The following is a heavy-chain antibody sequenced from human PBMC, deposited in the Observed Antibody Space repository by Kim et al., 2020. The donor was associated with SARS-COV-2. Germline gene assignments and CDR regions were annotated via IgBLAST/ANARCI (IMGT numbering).Heavy chain of an antibody. V-gene: IGHV3-23*01. CDR1: GFSFSNYA. J-gene: IGHJ4*02. Sequence: GGSLRLSCAASGFSFSNYAMSWVRQAPGKGLEWVSAISGSGASTYYADSVKGRVTISRDNSKNTLYLQMNTLRAEDTAVYYCAKDGPPLMKVATIGNFDYWGQGTLVTVSS. CDR3: AKDGPPLMKVATIGNFDY. CDR2: ISGSGAST. D-gene: IGHD5-12*01.